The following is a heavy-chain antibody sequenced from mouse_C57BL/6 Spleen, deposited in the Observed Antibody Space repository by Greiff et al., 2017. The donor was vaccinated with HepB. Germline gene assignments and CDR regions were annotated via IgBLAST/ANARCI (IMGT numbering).Heavy chain of an antibody. CDR1: GYSFTGYY. CDR3: ARSEIYYGYFYAMDY. V-gene: IGHV1-31*01. J-gene: IGHJ4*01. CDR2: IYPYNGVS. D-gene: IGHD2-2*01. Sequence: EVMLVESGPELVKPGASVKISCKASGYSFTGYYMHWVKQSHGNILDWIGYIYPYNGVSSYNQKFKGKATLTVDKSSSTAYMELRSLTSEDSAVYYCARSEIYYGYFYAMDYWGQGTSVTVSS.